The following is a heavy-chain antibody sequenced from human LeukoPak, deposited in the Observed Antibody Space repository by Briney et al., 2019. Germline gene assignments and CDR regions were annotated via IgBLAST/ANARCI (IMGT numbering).Heavy chain of an antibody. Sequence: PSETLSLTCTVSGGSISSYYWSWIRQPPGKGLEWIGYIYYSGSTNYNPSLKSRVTISVDTSKNQFSLKLSSVTAADTAVYYCARDYPPRYWGQGTLVTVSS. V-gene: IGHV4-59*01. J-gene: IGHJ4*02. CDR1: GGSISSYY. CDR2: IYYSGST. CDR3: ARDYPPRY.